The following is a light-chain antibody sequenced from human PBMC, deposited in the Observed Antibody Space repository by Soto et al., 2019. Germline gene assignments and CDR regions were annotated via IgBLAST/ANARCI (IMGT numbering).Light chain of an antibody. CDR1: QGISNY. CDR2: AAS. CDR3: QNSTSVIT. V-gene: IGKV1-27*01. J-gene: IGKJ5*01. Sequence: DIQMPQSPASLSASVGDRVTITCRASQGISNYLAWYQQKPGKVPKLLLYAASTLQSGVPPRLSGSGSGTDFTLTTPSLQPGYVPTYYCQNSTSVITFGQGTRLDSK.